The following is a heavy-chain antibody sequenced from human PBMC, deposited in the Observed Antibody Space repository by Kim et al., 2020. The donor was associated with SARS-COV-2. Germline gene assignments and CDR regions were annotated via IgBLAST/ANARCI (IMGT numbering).Heavy chain of an antibody. V-gene: IGHV3-11*06. D-gene: IGHD2-21*01. J-gene: IGHJ4*02. Sequence: NGRFTISRDNAKNSLYIQMNSLRAEDTATYYCARGCDGGSCHGEDPKFDYWGQGILVTVSS. CDR3: ARGCDGGSCHGEDPKFDY.